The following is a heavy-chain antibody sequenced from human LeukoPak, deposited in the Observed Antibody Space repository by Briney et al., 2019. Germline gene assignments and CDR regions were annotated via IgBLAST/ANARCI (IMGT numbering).Heavy chain of an antibody. V-gene: IGHV3-23*01. CDR3: ASHYDSSGTLDY. CDR1: GFTFSSYA. CDR2: MSGSGDST. J-gene: IGHJ4*02. Sequence: GGSLRLSCAASGFTFSSYAMNWVRQAPGKGLEWVSAMSGSGDSTYYADSVKGRFTISRDNSKNTLYLQMNSLRAEDTAVYYCASHYDSSGTLDYWGQGTLVTVSS. D-gene: IGHD3-22*01.